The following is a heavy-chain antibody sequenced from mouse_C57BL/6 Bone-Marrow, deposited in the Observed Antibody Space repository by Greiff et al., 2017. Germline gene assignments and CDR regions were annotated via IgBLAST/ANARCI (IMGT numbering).Heavy chain of an antibody. D-gene: IGHD1-1*01. CDR3: TRSIYYYGSSPLGDY. Sequence: VHLVESGAELVRPGASVTLSCKASGYTFTDYEMHWVKQTPVHGLEWIGAIDPETGGTAYNQKFKGKAILTADKSSSTAYMELRSLTSADSAVYYCTRSIYYYGSSPLGDYWGQGTTLTVSS. CDR1: GYTFTDYE. CDR2: IDPETGGT. V-gene: IGHV1-15*01. J-gene: IGHJ2*01.